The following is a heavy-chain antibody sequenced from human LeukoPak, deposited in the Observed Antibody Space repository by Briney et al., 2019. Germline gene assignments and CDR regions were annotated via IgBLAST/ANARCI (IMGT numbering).Heavy chain of an antibody. Sequence: PGGSLRLSCAASGFTVSSNYMSWVRQAPGKGLEWVSVIYSGGSTYYADSVKGRFTISRDNSKNTLYLQMNSLRAEDTAVYYCARDPPGPVAGSVESVGGDIWGQGTMVTVSS. D-gene: IGHD6-19*01. CDR1: GFTVSSNY. V-gene: IGHV3-53*01. CDR3: ARDPPGPVAGSVESVGGDI. J-gene: IGHJ3*02. CDR2: IYSGGST.